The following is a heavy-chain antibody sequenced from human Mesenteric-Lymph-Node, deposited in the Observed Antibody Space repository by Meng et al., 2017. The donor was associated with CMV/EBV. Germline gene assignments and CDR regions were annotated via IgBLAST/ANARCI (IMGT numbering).Heavy chain of an antibody. D-gene: IGHD2/OR15-2a*01. Sequence: SLKISCAVSGFIFEDYAMHWVRQAPGKGLEWVSGISSNSGNIAYADSVKGRFTISRDNAKNSLYLQMNSLRAEDTALYYCAKGGSFSLMRDFDYWGQGTVVTVSS. CDR2: ISSNSGNI. V-gene: IGHV3-9*01. J-gene: IGHJ4*02. CDR3: AKGGSFSLMRDFDY. CDR1: GFIFEDYA.